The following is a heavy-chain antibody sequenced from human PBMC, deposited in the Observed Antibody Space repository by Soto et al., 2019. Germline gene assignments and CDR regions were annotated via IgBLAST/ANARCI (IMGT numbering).Heavy chain of an antibody. CDR2: IHHSETT. CDR1: GASVISTKW. D-gene: IGHD1-7*01. J-gene: IGHJ4*02. CDR3: ARDGVSSTEYTWNYGTYFDY. V-gene: IGHV4-4*02. Sequence: PSETLSLTCAVSGASVISTKWWSWVRQSPGEGLEWIGEIHHSETTNYNPSLESRFTISRDSTKQTLYLQMNSLRPDDTAMYYCARDGVSSTEYTWNYGTYFDYWGQGALVTAPQ.